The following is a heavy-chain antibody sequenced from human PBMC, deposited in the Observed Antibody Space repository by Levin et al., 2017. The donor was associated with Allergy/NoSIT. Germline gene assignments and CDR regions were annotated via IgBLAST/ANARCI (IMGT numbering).Heavy chain of an antibody. D-gene: IGHD3-10*01. CDR3: ARGRWYYGAGNYNPLDS. CDR1: GFTFSGHA. CDR2: ISSGSTTI. V-gene: IGHV3-48*01. Sequence: QPGGSLRLSCAASGFTFSGHAMNRVRQAPGGGLEWIGYISSGSTTIQYADSVKGRFTISRDNAKNSLFLQMNSLRGDDTAVYYCARGRWYYGAGNYNPLDSWGQGTLVTVSS. J-gene: IGHJ4*02.